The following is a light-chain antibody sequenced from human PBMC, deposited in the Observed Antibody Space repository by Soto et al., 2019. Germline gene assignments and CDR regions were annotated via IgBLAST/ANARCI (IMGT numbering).Light chain of an antibody. CDR2: GSS. Sequence: EIVTTPSPATLSVSPGERATLSCRASQLFSSNLAWYQRRPGQAPRILIYGSSTRATGVPARFSGSASGTEFNLTISSLQSEDFGVYYCQQYNDWTRTFGQGTRVEIK. CDR1: QLFSSN. J-gene: IGKJ5*01. CDR3: QQYNDWTRT. V-gene: IGKV3-15*01.